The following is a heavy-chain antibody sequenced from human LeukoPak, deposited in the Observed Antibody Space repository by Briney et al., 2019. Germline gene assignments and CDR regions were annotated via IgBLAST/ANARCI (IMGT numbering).Heavy chain of an antibody. CDR1: GGSIGSGSYY. D-gene: IGHD3-10*01. CDR3: ARGPMVRGVRYYYYYMDV. J-gene: IGHJ6*03. CDR2: IYTSGST. Sequence: SQTLSLTCTVSGGSIGSGSYYWSWIRQPAGKGLEWIGRIYTSGSTNYNPSLKSRVTISVDTSKNQFSLKLSSVTAADTAVYYCARGPMVRGVRYYYYYMDVWGKGTTVTVSS. V-gene: IGHV4-61*02.